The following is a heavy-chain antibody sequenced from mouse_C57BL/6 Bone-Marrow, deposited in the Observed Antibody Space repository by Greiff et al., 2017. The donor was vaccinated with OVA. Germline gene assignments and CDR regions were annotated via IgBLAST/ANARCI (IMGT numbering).Heavy chain of an antibody. CDR3: ARRGNYGWYVDV. V-gene: IGHV5-12*01. Sequence: EVQGVESGGGLVQPGGSLKLSCAASGFTFSDYYMYWVRQTPEKRLEWVAYISNGGGSTYYPDTVKGRFTISRDNAKNTLYLQMSRLKSEDTAMYYCARRGNYGWYVDVWGTGTTVTVSS. CDR2: ISNGGGST. CDR1: GFTFSDYY. J-gene: IGHJ1*03. D-gene: IGHD2-1*01.